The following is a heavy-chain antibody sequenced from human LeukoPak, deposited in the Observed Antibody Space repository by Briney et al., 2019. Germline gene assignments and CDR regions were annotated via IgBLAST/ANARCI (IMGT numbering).Heavy chain of an antibody. CDR3: ARGWRVRGVTLSGWLDP. J-gene: IGHJ5*02. CDR2: ISAYNGHT. Sequence: ASVKVSCKASGYTFSRYDINWVRQAPGQGLEGMGRISAYNGHTDYPQKFQGRVTMTTETSTSTAYMELRSLRSDDTAVYYCARGWRVRGVTLSGWLDPWGQGTLVTVSS. CDR1: GYTFSRYD. V-gene: IGHV1-18*01. D-gene: IGHD3-10*01.